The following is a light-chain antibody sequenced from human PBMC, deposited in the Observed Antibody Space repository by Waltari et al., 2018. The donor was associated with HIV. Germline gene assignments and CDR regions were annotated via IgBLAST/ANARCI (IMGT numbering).Light chain of an antibody. V-gene: IGKV1-39*01. CDR3: QQSYSSLPT. J-gene: IGKJ5*01. Sequence: DIQMTQSPSSLSESVGDRVTITCRASQSIGNYLNWYQQKPGKAPKLLIYAASTLQSGVPSRFSGSRSGTNFTLTISSLQPEDFATYYCQQSYSSLPTFGQGTRLEIK. CDR2: AAS. CDR1: QSIGNY.